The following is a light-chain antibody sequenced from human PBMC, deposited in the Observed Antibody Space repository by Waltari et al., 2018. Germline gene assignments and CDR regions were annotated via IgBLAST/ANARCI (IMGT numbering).Light chain of an antibody. V-gene: IGLV2-14*03. CDR2: DVN. J-gene: IGLJ2*01. Sequence: QSALSQPASVSGSPGQSITISCTGSSSAVGGDDFVSWYQDHPGQAPKVIIYDVNNRPSGVSDRFSGSKSGNTASLTISGLQAEDEANYYCCSQSSYNGVIFGGGTKLTVL. CDR3: CSQSSYNGVI. CDR1: SSAVGGDDF.